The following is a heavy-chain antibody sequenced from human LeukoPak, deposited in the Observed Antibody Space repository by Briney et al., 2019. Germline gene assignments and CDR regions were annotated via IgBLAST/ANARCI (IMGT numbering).Heavy chain of an antibody. CDR2: ISGSGGST. V-gene: IGHV3-23*01. Sequence: GGSLRLSCAASGFTFSSYAMSWVRQAPGKGLEWVSAISGSGGSTYYADSVKGRFTISRDNSKNTLYLQMNSLRAEDTAVYYCAKDIASSGYYHATLDYWGQGTLVTVSS. CDR1: GFTFSSYA. D-gene: IGHD3-22*01. CDR3: AKDIASSGYYHATLDY. J-gene: IGHJ4*02.